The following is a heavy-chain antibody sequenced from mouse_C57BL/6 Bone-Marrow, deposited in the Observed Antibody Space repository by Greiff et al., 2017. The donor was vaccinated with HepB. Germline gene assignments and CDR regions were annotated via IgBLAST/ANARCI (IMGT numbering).Heavy chain of an antibody. J-gene: IGHJ2*01. V-gene: IGHV14-4*01. CDR3: TTRYGTDY. D-gene: IGHD1-1*01. CDR1: GFNIKDDY. Sequence: VQLQQSGAELVRPGASVKLSCTASGFNIKDDYMHWVKQRPEQGLEWIGWIDPENGDTEYASKFQGKATITADTSSNTAYLQLSSLTSEDTAVYYCTTRYGTDYWGQGTTLTVSS. CDR2: IDPENGDT.